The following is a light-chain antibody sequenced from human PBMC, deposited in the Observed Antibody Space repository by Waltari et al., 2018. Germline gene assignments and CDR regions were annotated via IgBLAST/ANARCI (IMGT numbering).Light chain of an antibody. CDR1: QSISRH. CDR3: QQSYTSPRT. V-gene: IGKV1-39*01. CDR2: AAS. Sequence: DIQMTQSPPSLSASVGDRVTITCRASQSISRHLNWYQQKPGKAPKLLIYAASSLQSGVPARFSGFGSGTDFTLTGSSLQPEEFATYYCQQSYTSPRTFGQGTKVEIK. J-gene: IGKJ1*01.